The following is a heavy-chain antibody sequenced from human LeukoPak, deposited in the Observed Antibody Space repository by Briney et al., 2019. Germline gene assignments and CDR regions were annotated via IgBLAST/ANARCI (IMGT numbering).Heavy chain of an antibody. CDR1: GFTFSSYA. Sequence: GGSLRLSCAASGFTFSSYAISWVRQAPGQGLEWMGGIIPIFGTANYAQKFQGRVTITADKSTSTAYMELSSLRSEDTAVYYCAREIADGGSYYVEPGYFDYWGQGTLVTVSS. V-gene: IGHV1-69*06. D-gene: IGHD1-26*01. CDR3: AREIADGGSYYVEPGYFDY. CDR2: IIPIFGTA. J-gene: IGHJ4*02.